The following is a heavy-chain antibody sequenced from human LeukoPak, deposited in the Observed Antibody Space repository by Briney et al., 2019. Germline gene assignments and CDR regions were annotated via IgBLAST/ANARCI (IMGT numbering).Heavy chain of an antibody. J-gene: IGHJ5*02. CDR1: GFTVSSIY. D-gene: IGHD2-2*02. V-gene: IGHV3-66*02. CDR3: ARTRCNSTRCYSGAEYNWFDP. Sequence: GGSLRLSCAASGFTVSSIYMSWVRQAPGKGLEWVSIIYSGGSTYYADSVKGRFTISSDSSKNTVYFQMNSLRGEDTAVSYCARTRCNSTRCYSGAEYNWFDPWGQGTLVTVSS. CDR2: IYSGGST.